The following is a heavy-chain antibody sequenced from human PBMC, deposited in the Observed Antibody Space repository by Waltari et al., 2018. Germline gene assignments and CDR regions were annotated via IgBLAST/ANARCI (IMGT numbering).Heavy chain of an antibody. D-gene: IGHD3-10*01. J-gene: IGHJ2*01. CDR2: TSGSGVRT. CDR1: GFTFSSYA. CDR3: AKAGSWGGSPQGAWHFDL. V-gene: IGHV3-23*01. Sequence: EVQLLESGGGLVQPGGSLRLSCAASGFTFSSYAMSWVRQAPGKGLEWVSATSGSGVRTYYADSVKGRFTISRDNSKSTAYLQMDRLRADDTAVYYCAKAGSWGGSPQGAWHFDLWGRGTLVTVSS.